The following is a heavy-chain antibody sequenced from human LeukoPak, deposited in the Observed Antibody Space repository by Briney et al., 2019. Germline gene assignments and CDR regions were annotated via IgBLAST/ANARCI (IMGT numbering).Heavy chain of an antibody. CDR3: ARESSGSGSYYYGMDV. V-gene: IGHV1-69*04. Sequence: FGSDAIRDVGQAPSKGIKWMGRIIPILGIANYAQKFQGRVTITADKSTSTAYMELSSLRSEDTAVYYCARESSGSGSYYYGMDVWGQGTTVTVSS. CDR2: IIPILGIA. CDR1: FGSDA. D-gene: IGHD3-10*01. J-gene: IGHJ6*02.